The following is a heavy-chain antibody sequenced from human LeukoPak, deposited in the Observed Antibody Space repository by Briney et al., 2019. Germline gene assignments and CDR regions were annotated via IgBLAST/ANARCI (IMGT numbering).Heavy chain of an antibody. CDR1: GGSISPSGYY. V-gene: IGHV4-39*02. J-gene: IGHJ4*02. D-gene: IGHD3-3*01. CDR3: AKIGDECGGYYRY. Sequence: SETLSLTCSVSGGSISPSGYYWAWIRLPPGKGLEWIASINYSGTTFYNPSLKSRVTMSIDTSENYFSMRLTSVTAADTAVYYCAKIGDECGGYYRYWGQGTLVTVSS. CDR2: INYSGTT.